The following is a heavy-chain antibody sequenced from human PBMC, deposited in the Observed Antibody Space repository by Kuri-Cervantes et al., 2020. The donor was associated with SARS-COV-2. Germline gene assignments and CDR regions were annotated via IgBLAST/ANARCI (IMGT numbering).Heavy chain of an antibody. J-gene: IGHJ4*02. CDR3: AKEGVVSAEYDY. V-gene: IGHV3-74*01. D-gene: IGHD2/OR15-2a*01. CDR1: GFTFSSYW. CDR2: INSDGSST. Sequence: GGSLRLSCAASGFTFSSYWMHWVRQAPGKGLVWVSRINSDGSSTSYADSVKGRFTISRDNAKNTLYLQMNSLRAEDTAVYYCAKEGVVSAEYDYWGQGTLVTVSS.